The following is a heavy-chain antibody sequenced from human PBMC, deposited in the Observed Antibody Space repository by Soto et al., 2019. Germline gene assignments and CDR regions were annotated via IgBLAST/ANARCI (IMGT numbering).Heavy chain of an antibody. CDR1: GFTFSSYG. J-gene: IGHJ6*02. CDR3: AKGGGWTIFGVEDYYGMDV. Sequence: QVQLVESGGGVVQPGRSLRLSCAASGFTFSSYGMHWVRQAPGKGLEWVAVISYDGSNKYYADSVKGRFTISRDNSKNTLYLQMNSLRAEDTAVYYCAKGGGWTIFGVEDYYGMDVWGQGTTVTVSS. D-gene: IGHD3-3*01. CDR2: ISYDGSNK. V-gene: IGHV3-30*18.